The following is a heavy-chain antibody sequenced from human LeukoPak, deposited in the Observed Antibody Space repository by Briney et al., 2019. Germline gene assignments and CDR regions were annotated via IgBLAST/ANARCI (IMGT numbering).Heavy chain of an antibody. CDR2: IIPIFGTA. D-gene: IGHD2-15*01. CDR3: ARVKRVVVQNDAFDI. J-gene: IGHJ3*02. V-gene: IGHV1-69*13. Sequence: SVKVSCKASGGTFSSYAISWVRQAPGQGLEWMGGIIPIFGTANYAQKFQGRVTITADESTSTAYMELSSLRSEDTAVYYCARVKRVVVQNDAFDIWGQGTMVTVSS. CDR1: GGTFSSYA.